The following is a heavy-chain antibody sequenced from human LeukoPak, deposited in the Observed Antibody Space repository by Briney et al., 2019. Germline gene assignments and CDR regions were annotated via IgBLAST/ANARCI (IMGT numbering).Heavy chain of an antibody. V-gene: IGHV3-48*03. CDR2: IISSDSAI. Sequence: GGSLRLSCVASRFTFSNYEMNWLRQAPGKGLEWVSYIISSDSAIYYADSVKGRFTISRDNAKNSLYLQMNSLTADDTAGYYCVRSEFRYFDKHYYHYIDVWGKGTTVTVSS. D-gene: IGHD3-9*01. CDR3: VRSEFRYFDKHYYHYIDV. CDR1: RFTFSNYE. J-gene: IGHJ6*03.